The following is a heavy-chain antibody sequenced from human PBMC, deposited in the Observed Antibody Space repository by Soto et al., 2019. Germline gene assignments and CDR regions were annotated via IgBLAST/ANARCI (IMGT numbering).Heavy chain of an antibody. J-gene: IGHJ5*02. D-gene: IGHD3-3*01. CDR3: ARLGRTYYDFWSGYYDRVFDGWFDP. CDR2: IYYSGST. V-gene: IGHV4-59*08. CDR1: GGSISSYY. Sequence: TSETLSLTCTVSGGSISSYYWSWIRQPPGKGLEWIGYIYYSGSTNYNPSLKSRVTISVDTSKDQFSLKLSSVTAADTAVYYCARLGRTYYDFWSGYYDRVFDGWFDPWGQGTLVTVS.